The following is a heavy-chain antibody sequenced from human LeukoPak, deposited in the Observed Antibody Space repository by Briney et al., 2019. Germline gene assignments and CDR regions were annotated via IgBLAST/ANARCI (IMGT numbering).Heavy chain of an antibody. CDR1: GGSISSSSYY. D-gene: IGHD5-18*01. Sequence: PSETLSLTCTVSGGSISSSSYYWGWIRQPPGKGLEWIGSIYYSGSTYYNPSLKSRVTISVDTSKNQFSLKLSSVTAADTAVYYCARVDTAIPFDYWGQGTLVTVSS. CDR2: IYYSGST. V-gene: IGHV4-39*01. CDR3: ARVDTAIPFDY. J-gene: IGHJ4*02.